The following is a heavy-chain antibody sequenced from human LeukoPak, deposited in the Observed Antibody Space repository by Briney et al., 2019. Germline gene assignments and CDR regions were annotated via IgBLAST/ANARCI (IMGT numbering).Heavy chain of an antibody. CDR3: AKDSPQKWLPHLWYFDL. Sequence: GRSLRLSCAASGFTFSSYGMHWVRQAPGKGLEWVAVISYDGSNKYYADSVKGRFTISRDNSKSTLYLQMNSLRAEDTAVYYCAKDSPQKWLPHLWYFDLWGRGTLVTVSS. CDR2: ISYDGSNK. J-gene: IGHJ2*01. D-gene: IGHD3-22*01. V-gene: IGHV3-30*18. CDR1: GFTFSSYG.